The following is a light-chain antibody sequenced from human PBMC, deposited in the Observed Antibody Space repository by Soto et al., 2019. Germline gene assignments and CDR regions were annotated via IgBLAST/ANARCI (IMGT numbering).Light chain of an antibody. CDR3: QQRSNWPPIT. CDR1: QSVSSY. CDR2: DAS. J-gene: IGKJ5*01. Sequence: EIVLTQSPATLSFSPGERATLSCRASQSVSSYLAWYQQKPGQAPRLLIYDASNRATGIPARFSGSGSVTAFTLTISSIEPEDFAVYYCQQRSNWPPITFGQGTRLEIK. V-gene: IGKV3-11*01.